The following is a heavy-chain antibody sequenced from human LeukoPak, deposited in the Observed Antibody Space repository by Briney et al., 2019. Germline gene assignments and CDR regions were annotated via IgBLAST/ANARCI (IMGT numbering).Heavy chain of an antibody. CDR3: AKDRGLSLWFGVSNAFDM. CDR2: ISSSGSTI. CDR1: GFTFSDYY. Sequence: PGGSLRLSCAASGFTFSDYYMSWIRQAPGKGLEWVSYISSSGSTIYYADSVKGRFTISRDNAKNSLYLQMNSLRAEDTAVYYCAKDRGLSLWFGVSNAFDMWGKGTMVTVSS. D-gene: IGHD3-10*01. J-gene: IGHJ3*02. V-gene: IGHV3-11*01.